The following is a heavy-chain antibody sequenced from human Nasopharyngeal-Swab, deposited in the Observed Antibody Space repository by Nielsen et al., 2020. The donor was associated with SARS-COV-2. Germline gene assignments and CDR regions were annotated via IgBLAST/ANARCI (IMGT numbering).Heavy chain of an antibody. Sequence: GESLKISCSASGFIFKNYAMNWVRQAPGRGLEWVSAISGADDSTKYADSVKGRFTISRDNSKNTLDLQMNSLKTEDTAVYYCTRVGEDTAMVDFDYWGQGTLVTVSS. J-gene: IGHJ4*02. D-gene: IGHD5-18*01. V-gene: IGHV3-23*01. CDR2: ISGADDST. CDR3: TRVGEDTAMVDFDY. CDR1: GFIFKNYA.